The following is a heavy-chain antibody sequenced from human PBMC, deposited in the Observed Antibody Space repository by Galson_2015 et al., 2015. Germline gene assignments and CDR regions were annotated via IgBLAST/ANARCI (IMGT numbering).Heavy chain of an antibody. J-gene: IGHJ4*02. CDR2: ISWNSGSI. V-gene: IGHV3-9*01. D-gene: IGHD6-6*01. Sequence: SLRLSCAASGFTFDDYAMHWVRHAPGKGLEWVSGISWNSGSIGYADSVKGRFTISRDNAKNSLYLQMNSLRAEDTALYYCAKDSRGSSSTFDYWGQGTLVTVSS. CDR1: GFTFDDYA. CDR3: AKDSRGSSSTFDY.